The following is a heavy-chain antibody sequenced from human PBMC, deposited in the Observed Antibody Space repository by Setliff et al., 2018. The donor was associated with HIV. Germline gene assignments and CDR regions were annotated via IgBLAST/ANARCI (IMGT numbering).Heavy chain of an antibody. CDR3: ARSVPRYCSGGSCYPPLFDY. D-gene: IGHD2-15*01. V-gene: IGHV4-31*03. CDR1: GVSISSGGYY. CDR2: ISSRGST. J-gene: IGHJ4*02. Sequence: SETLSLTCTVSGVSISSGGYYWNWIRQHPGKGLEWIGYISSRGSTYYNPSLKSRITMSVDTSQNQVSLKLSSVTAADTAVYFCARSVPRYCSGGSCYPPLFDYWGQGTLVTVSS.